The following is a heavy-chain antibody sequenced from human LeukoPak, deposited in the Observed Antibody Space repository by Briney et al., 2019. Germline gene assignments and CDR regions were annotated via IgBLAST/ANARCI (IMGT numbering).Heavy chain of an antibody. CDR2: IIPTLGIA. CDR1: GGTFSSYT. J-gene: IGHJ4*02. CDR3: AFDYYDSSGYSDY. Sequence: SVKVSCKASGGTFSSYTISWVRQAPGQGLEWMGRIIPTLGIANYAQKFQGRVTITADKSTSTAYMELSSLRSEDTAVYYCAFDYYDSSGYSDYWGQGTLVTVSS. V-gene: IGHV1-69*02. D-gene: IGHD3-22*01.